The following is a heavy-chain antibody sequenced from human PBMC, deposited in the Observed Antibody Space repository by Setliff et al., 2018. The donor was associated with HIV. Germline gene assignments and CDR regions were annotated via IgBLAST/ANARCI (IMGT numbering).Heavy chain of an antibody. D-gene: IGHD3-9*01. CDR1: GFTFSYYA. J-gene: IGHJ4*02. V-gene: IGHV3-64D*09. CDR3: VKERTDYEILTCLED. CDR2: MDTRGGST. Sequence: LSCSASGFTFSYYAMHWVRQAPGKGLEYVSGMDTRGGSTYYADSLKARFTISRDNSKNTLYLQISNLRLEDTAIYYCVKERTDYEILTCLEDWGQGTQVTVSS.